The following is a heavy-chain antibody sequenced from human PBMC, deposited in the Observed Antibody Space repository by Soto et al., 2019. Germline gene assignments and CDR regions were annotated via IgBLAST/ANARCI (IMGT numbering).Heavy chain of an antibody. J-gene: IGHJ4*02. CDR2: INPSGGST. CDR1: GYTFTSYY. CDR3: AAPRYGSGSYYNVNFFY. V-gene: IGHV1-46*01. Sequence: GASVKVSCKASGYTFTSYYMHWVRQAPGQGLEWMGIINPSGGSTSYAQKFQGRVAMTRDTSTSTAYMELSSLRSEDTAVYYCAAPRYGSGSYYNVNFFYCGQGTLVTVSS. D-gene: IGHD3-10*01.